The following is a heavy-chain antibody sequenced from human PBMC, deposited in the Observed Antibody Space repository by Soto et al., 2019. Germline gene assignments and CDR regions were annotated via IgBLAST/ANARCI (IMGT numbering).Heavy chain of an antibody. Sequence: QVQLQESGPGLVKPSQTLSLTCTVSGGSISSGDYYWSWIRQPPGKGLEWIGYIYYSGSTYYNPCLKSRVTISVDTSKNQFSLELSSVTAEDTAVYYCARVVAVAGTWYFDLWGRGTLVTVSS. CDR1: GGSISSGDYY. D-gene: IGHD6-19*01. CDR3: ARVVAVAGTWYFDL. CDR2: IYYSGST. V-gene: IGHV4-30-4*01. J-gene: IGHJ2*01.